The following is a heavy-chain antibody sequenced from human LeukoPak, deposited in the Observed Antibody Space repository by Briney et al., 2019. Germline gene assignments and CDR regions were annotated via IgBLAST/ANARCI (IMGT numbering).Heavy chain of an antibody. D-gene: IGHD3-16*01. CDR2: IGGSSGFV. CDR1: GFTFRTYT. CDR3: ARVQGERRDY. Sequence: GGSLRLSCAASGFTFRTYTMNWVRQAPGKGLEWVASIGGSSGFVFYADSMKGRFTISRDNAKNSLYLQMNSLRVEDTAMYYCARVQGERRDYWGQGTLVTVSP. V-gene: IGHV3-21*01. J-gene: IGHJ4*02.